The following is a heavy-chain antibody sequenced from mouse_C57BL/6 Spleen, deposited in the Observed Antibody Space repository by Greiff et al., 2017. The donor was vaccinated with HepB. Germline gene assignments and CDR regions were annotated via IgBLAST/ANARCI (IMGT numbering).Heavy chain of an antibody. CDR1: GYTFTSYW. J-gene: IGHJ3*01. D-gene: IGHD2-5*01. V-gene: IGHV1-69*01. CDR2: IDPSDSYT. CDR3: ATYYSNYPLAY. Sequence: QVQLQQPGAELVMPGASVKLSCKASGYTFTSYWMHWVKQRPGQGLEWIGEIDPSDSYTNYNQKFKGKSTLTVDKSSSTAYMQLSSLTSEDSAVYYCATYYSNYPLAYWGQGTLVTVSA.